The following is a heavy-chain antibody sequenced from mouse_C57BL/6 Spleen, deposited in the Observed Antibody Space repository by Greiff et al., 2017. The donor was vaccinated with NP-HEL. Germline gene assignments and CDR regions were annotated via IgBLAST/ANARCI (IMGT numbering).Heavy chain of an antibody. J-gene: IGHJ4*01. CDR1: GFSLTSYG. V-gene: IGHV2-5*01. CDR2: IWRGGST. D-gene: IGHD2-5*01. CDR3: AKSPSYYSNHYAMDY. Sequence: VQLQESGPGLVQPSQSLSITCTVSGFSLTSYGVHWVRQSPGKGLEWLGVIWRGGSTDYNAAFMSRLSITKDNSKSQVFFKMNSLQADDTAIYYCAKSPSYYSNHYAMDYWGQGTSVTVST.